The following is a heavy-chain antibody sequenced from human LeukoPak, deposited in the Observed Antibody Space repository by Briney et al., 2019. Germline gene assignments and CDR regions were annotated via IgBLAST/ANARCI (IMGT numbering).Heavy chain of an antibody. CDR2: IIPILGIA. V-gene: IGHV1-69*04. Sequence: GASVKVSCKASGGTFSSYAISWVRQAPGQGLEWMGRIIPILGIANYAQKFQGRVTITADKSTSTAYMELSSLRSEDTAVYYCASLDFHVDTASSGNAFDIWGQGTMVTVSS. D-gene: IGHD5-18*01. CDR1: GGTFSSYA. J-gene: IGHJ3*02. CDR3: ASLDFHVDTASSGNAFDI.